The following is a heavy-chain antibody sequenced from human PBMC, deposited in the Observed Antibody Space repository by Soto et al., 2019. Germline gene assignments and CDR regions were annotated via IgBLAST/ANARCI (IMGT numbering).Heavy chain of an antibody. J-gene: IGHJ6*02. V-gene: IGHV1-58*01. CDR2: IVVGSGNT. Sequence: ASVKVSCKASGFTFTTSAVQWVRQARGQRLERIGWIVVGSGNTIYAQKFRERVTITRGMSTGNAYMHLTSLRSEDTAVYYCAAPYKGGYYYGMDVWGQGARVTVSS. CDR1: GFTFTTSA. D-gene: IGHD3-10*01. CDR3: AAPYKGGYYYGMDV.